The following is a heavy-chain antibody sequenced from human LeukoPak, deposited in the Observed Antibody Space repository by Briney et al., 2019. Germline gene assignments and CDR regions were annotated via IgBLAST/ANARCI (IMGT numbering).Heavy chain of an antibody. J-gene: IGHJ6*03. CDR1: GYTFTGYY. CDR3: ARGAAAAHYYYYYMDV. V-gene: IGHV1-2*02. CDR2: INPNSGGT. Sequence: ASVKVSCKASGYTFTGYYMHWVRQAPGQGLEWMGWINPNSGGTNYAQKFQGRVTITRNTSISTAYMELSSLRSEDTAVYYCARGAAAAHYYYYYMDVWGKGTTVTVSS. D-gene: IGHD6-13*01.